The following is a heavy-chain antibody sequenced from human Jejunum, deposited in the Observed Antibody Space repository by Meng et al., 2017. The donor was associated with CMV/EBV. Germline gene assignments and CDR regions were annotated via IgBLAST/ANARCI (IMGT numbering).Heavy chain of an antibody. D-gene: IGHD3-10*01. J-gene: IGHJ4*02. CDR3: ARDWGHFSGSGSYYSRFDY. CDR2: IKQDGTEK. CDR1: YW. V-gene: IGHV3-7*01. Sequence: YWMSWVRQAPGKGLEWVANIKQDGTEKYYLDSVKGRFTIYRDNAKNSLYLQMNSLRAEDTAVYYCARDWGHFSGSGSYYSRFDYWGQGTRVTVSS.